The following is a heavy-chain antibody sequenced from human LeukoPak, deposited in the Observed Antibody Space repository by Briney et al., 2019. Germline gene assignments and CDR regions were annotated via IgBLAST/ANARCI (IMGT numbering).Heavy chain of an antibody. D-gene: IGHD1-26*01. V-gene: IGHV4-59*08. J-gene: IGHJ4*02. CDR1: GDSITSYY. Sequence: SETLSLTCAVSGDSITSYYWTWIRQPPGKGLEWIGYIYYNERTSYNPSLKSRVTVSADTSKNQFSLRLSSVTAADTAVYYSARLASGSYGPLTPFDYWGQGTLVTVSS. CDR2: IYYNERT. CDR3: ARLASGSYGPLTPFDY.